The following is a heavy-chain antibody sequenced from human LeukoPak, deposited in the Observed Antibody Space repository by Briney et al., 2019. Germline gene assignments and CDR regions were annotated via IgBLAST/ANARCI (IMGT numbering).Heavy chain of an antibody. CDR2: MNPNSGNT. CDR1: GYTFTSYD. D-gene: IGHD6-13*01. J-gene: IGHJ5*02. V-gene: IGHV1-8*01. Sequence: GASVKVSCKASGYTFTSYDINWVRQATGQGLEWMGWMNPNSGNTGYAQKFQGRVTMTRNTSISTAYMELSSLRSDDTAVYYCARLQYIAAAGGRFDPWGQGTLVTVSS. CDR3: ARLQYIAAAGGRFDP.